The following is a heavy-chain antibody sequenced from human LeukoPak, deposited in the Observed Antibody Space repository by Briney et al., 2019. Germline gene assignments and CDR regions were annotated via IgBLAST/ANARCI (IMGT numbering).Heavy chain of an antibody. Sequence: PGGSLRLSCAASGFTFGSYGMHWVRQAPGKGLEWVAVIWYDGSNKYYADSVKGRFTISRDNSKNTLYLQMNSLRAEDTAVYYCAKEGVTTPYYYYYYMDVWGKGTTVTVSS. CDR1: GFTFGSYG. CDR2: IWYDGSNK. D-gene: IGHD1-14*01. CDR3: AKEGVTTPYYYYYYMDV. J-gene: IGHJ6*03. V-gene: IGHV3-33*06.